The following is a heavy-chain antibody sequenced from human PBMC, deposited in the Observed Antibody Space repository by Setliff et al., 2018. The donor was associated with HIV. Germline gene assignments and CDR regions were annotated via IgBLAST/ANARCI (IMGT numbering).Heavy chain of an antibody. V-gene: IGHV4-61*09. CDR1: GGSFSSGQYY. CDR2: THSSGSS. J-gene: IGHJ4*02. CDR3: ARVGVTTTYY. D-gene: IGHD4-17*01. Sequence: SETLSLTCTVSGGSFSSGQYYWTWIRQPAGKGLEWIGHTHSSGSSRYNPSLESRVTISVDPSKNQFSLKVSSVTAADTAVYYCARVGVTTTYYWGQGTLVTVSS.